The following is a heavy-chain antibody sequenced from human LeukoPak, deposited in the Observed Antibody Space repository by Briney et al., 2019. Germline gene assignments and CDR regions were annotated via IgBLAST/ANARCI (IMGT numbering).Heavy chain of an antibody. CDR2: ISSSSSTI. Sequence: TGGSLRLSCAASGFTFSSYSMNWVRQAPGKGLEWVSYISSSSSTIYYADSVKGRSPISRDNAKNSLYLQMNSLRDEDTAVYYCARDLGSSGYHDAFDIWGQGTMVTVSS. J-gene: IGHJ3*02. V-gene: IGHV3-48*02. D-gene: IGHD3-22*01. CDR3: ARDLGSSGYHDAFDI. CDR1: GFTFSSYS.